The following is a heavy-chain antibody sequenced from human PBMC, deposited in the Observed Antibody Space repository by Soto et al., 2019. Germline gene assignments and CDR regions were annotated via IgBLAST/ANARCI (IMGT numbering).Heavy chain of an antibody. V-gene: IGHV1-69*06. Sequence: SVKVSCKASGGTFSSYAISWVRQAPGQGLEWMGGIIPIFGTANYAQKFQGRVTITADKSTSTAYMELSSLRSEDTAVYYCARDSITLVGAPPIYYYGIDVWGQGTTVTVSS. J-gene: IGHJ6*02. CDR2: IIPIFGTA. CDR3: ARDSITLVGAPPIYYYGIDV. D-gene: IGHD1-26*01. CDR1: GGTFSSYA.